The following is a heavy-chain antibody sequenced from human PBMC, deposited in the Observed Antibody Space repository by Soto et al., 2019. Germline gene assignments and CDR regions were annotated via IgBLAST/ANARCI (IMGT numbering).Heavy chain of an antibody. CDR1: GFTFSSYS. Sequence: GGSLRLSCAASGFTFSSYSMNWVRQAPGKGLEWVSYISSSSSTIYYADSVKGRFTISRDNAKNSLYLQMNSLRDEDTAVYYCAGSPTAPSYYYGMDVWGQGTTVTVSS. V-gene: IGHV3-48*02. CDR2: ISSSSSTI. CDR3: AGSPTAPSYYYGMDV. D-gene: IGHD6-13*01. J-gene: IGHJ6*02.